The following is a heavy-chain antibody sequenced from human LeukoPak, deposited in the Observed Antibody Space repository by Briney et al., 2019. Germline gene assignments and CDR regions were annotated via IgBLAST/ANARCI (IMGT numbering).Heavy chain of an antibody. Sequence: SETLSLTCAVYGGSFRGYYWSWIRQPPGKGPEWIGEINHSGSSNYNPSLKSRVTISLDTSKNQFSLNLSSVTAADTAVYYCAREGYCSGTSCYNFNYWGQGTLVTVSS. CDR3: AREGYCSGTSCYNFNY. D-gene: IGHD2-2*02. CDR2: INHSGSS. V-gene: IGHV4-34*01. CDR1: GGSFRGYY. J-gene: IGHJ4*02.